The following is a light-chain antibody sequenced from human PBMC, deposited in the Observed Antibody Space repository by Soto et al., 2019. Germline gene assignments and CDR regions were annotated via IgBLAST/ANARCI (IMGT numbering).Light chain of an antibody. V-gene: IGKV3D-20*02. CDR3: QQRSNWPPGLT. J-gene: IGKJ4*01. CDR1: QSVSSAN. Sequence: ERVVRQSRATLPVSPGERATLSCMASQSVSSANFAWYQQKPGQAPRLLIYGASSRATGIPDRFSGSGSGTVFTLTINILEPDDFAVYYCQQRSNWPPGLTFGGGTKV. CDR2: GAS.